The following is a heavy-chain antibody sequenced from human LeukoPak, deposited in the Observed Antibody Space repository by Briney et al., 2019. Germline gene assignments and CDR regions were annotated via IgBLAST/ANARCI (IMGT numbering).Heavy chain of an antibody. CDR2: INEDGSEK. J-gene: IGHJ4*02. CDR3: ARGPMTVIIL. CDR1: GFTVSSNY. V-gene: IGHV3-7*01. Sequence: PGGSLRLSCAASGFTVSSNYMSWVRQAPGKGLEWVGNINEDGSEKNYVDSVKGRFTISRDNAENSLYLQMNSLRAEDTAIYYCARGPMTVIILGGQGTLVTVSS. D-gene: IGHD2/OR15-2a*01.